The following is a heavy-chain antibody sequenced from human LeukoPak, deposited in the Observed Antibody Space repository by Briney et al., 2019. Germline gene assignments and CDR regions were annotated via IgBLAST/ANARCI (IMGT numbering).Heavy chain of an antibody. J-gene: IGHJ3*01. CDR2: IKTDGSIT. CDR3: ARAYGKWNDVYFYAFDL. D-gene: IGHD1-20*01. V-gene: IGHV3-74*01. Sequence: GGSLRLSCAASGFSFSVYWMHWVRQAPGKGPVWVSRIKTDGSITDYADSVKGRFTVSRDNAKSSLYLQMNSLRAEDTALYYCARAYGKWNDVYFYAFDLWGQGTMVTVSS. CDR1: GFSFSVYW.